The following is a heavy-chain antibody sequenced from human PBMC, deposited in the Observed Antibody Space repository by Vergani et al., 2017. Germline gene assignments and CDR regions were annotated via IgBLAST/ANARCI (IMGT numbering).Heavy chain of an antibody. J-gene: IGHJ6*02. V-gene: IGHV1-18*01. CDR3: ARGGVGVLRFLEWLFYSPGDYGMDV. D-gene: IGHD3-3*01. CDR1: GYTFTSYG. Sequence: QVQLVQSGAEVKKPGASVKVSCKASGYTFTSYGISWVRQAPGQGLEWMGWISAYNGNTNYAQKLQGRVTMTTDTSTITSYMELRSLRSDDTSVYYCARGGVGVLRFLEWLFYSPGDYGMDVWGQGTTVTVSS. CDR2: ISAYNGNT.